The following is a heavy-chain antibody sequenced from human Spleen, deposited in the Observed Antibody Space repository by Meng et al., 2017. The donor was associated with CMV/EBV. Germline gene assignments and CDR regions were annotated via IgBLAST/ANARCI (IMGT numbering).Heavy chain of an antibody. V-gene: IGHV4-34*01. D-gene: IGHD3-22*01. CDR1: SFSGYY. J-gene: IGHJ5*02. Sequence: SFSGYYWSGIRQPPGKGLEWIGEINHSGSTNYNPSLKSRVTISVDTSKNQFSLKLSSVTAADTAVYYCARGRRITMIVVVRGWFDPWGQGTLVTVSS. CDR3: ARGRRITMIVVVRGWFDP. CDR2: INHSGST.